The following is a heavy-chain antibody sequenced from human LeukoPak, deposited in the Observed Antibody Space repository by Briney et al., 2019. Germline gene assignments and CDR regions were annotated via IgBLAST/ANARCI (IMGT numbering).Heavy chain of an antibody. CDR1: GGSISSGDYY. CDR2: IYYSGST. Sequence: SETLSLTCTVSGGSISSGDYYWSWIRQPPGKGLEWIGYIYYSGSTYYNPSLKRRVTISVDTSKNQFSLKLSSVTAADTAVYYCARRMTYYDILTGYPQPYYFDYWGQGTLVTVSS. V-gene: IGHV4-30-4*08. D-gene: IGHD3-9*01. J-gene: IGHJ4*02. CDR3: ARRMTYYDILTGYPQPYYFDY.